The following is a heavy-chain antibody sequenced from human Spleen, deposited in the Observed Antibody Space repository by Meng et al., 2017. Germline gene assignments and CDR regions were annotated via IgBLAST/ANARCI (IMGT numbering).Heavy chain of an antibody. D-gene: IGHD2-21*01. CDR1: GFTVSSFW. Sequence: EVQLVESGGGLVQPGGSLRLSCAASGFTVSSFWMHWVRQPPGKGLVWVSRMNEDGTTINYADSVQGRFTISRDSARNTLYLQMNTLRVEDTAIYYCVRDFGGNSDYWGQGTLVTVSS. V-gene: IGHV3-74*01. CDR3: VRDFGGNSDY. J-gene: IGHJ4*02. CDR2: MNEDGTTI.